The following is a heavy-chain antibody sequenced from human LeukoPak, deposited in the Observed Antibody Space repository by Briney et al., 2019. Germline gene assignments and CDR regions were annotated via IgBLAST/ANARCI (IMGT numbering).Heavy chain of an antibody. J-gene: IGHJ4*02. Sequence: GGSPRLSCAASGFPFSDYTMSWVRQVPGQGLEWVALISSNSDYIYYVDSVKGRFTISRDNAKNSLYLQMTTLRAEDSALYYCARLTGDYWGQGTPVIVSS. D-gene: IGHD3-9*01. CDR2: ISSNSDYI. CDR3: ARLTGDY. V-gene: IGHV3-21*01. CDR1: GFPFSDYT.